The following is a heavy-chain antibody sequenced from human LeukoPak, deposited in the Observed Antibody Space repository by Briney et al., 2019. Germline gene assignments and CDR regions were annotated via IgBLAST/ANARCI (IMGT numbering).Heavy chain of an antibody. V-gene: IGHV1-18*01. Sequence: ASVKVSCKASVYTFSSYGISWLRQAPGQGLEWMGWISAYNGNTNYAQKFQGRVTMTTDTSTSTLYMEVRSLRSDDTAVYYCARDHGHKSVDYWGQGTLVTVSS. CDR1: VYTFSSYG. CDR3: ARDHGHKSVDY. CDR2: ISAYNGNT. J-gene: IGHJ4*02. D-gene: IGHD2-21*01.